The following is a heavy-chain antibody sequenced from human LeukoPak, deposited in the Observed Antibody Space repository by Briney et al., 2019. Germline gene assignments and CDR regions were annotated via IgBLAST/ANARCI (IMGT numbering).Heavy chain of an antibody. J-gene: IGHJ4*02. Sequence: GGSLRLSCAASGFTFDDYAMHWVRQAPGKGLEWVSGISWNSGSIGYADSVKDRFTISRDNAKNSLYLQMNSLRAEDTALYYCAKDSYYDSSGYYSNWGQGTLVTVSS. CDR2: ISWNSGSI. V-gene: IGHV3-9*01. D-gene: IGHD3-22*01. CDR3: AKDSYYDSSGYYSN. CDR1: GFTFDDYA.